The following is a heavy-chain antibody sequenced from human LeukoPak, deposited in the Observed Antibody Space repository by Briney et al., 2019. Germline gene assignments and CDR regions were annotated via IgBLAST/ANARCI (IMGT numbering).Heavy chain of an antibody. D-gene: IGHD3-22*01. V-gene: IGHV3-64*01. Sequence: PGGSLRLSCAASGFTFSSYAMHWVRQAPGKGLEYVSAISSNGGSTYYANPVKGRFTISRDNSKNTLYLQMGSLRAEDMAVYYCARSGDYYESSGYYVPAGYYYYGMDVWGQGTTVTVSS. CDR2: ISSNGGST. J-gene: IGHJ6*02. CDR1: GFTFSSYA. CDR3: ARSGDYYESSGYYVPAGYYYYGMDV.